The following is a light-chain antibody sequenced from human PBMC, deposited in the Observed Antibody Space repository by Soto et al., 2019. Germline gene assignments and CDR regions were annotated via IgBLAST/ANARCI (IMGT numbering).Light chain of an antibody. CDR1: HIVSINY. V-gene: IGKV3-20*01. J-gene: IGKJ4*01. Sequence: ETVLTQSPGTLSLSPGERATLSCRASHIVSINYLAWYQQKPGQAPRLLIYGASSRATGIPDRFSGSGSGTDFTLTISRLEPEDYAVYYCQQDGNSPLTFGGGTKVDIK. CDR2: GAS. CDR3: QQDGNSPLT.